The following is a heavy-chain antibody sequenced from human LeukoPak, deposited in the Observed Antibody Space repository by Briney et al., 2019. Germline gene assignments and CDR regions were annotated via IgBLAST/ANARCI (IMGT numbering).Heavy chain of an antibody. CDR1: GGSISTSNYY. CDR3: VRDAAHYMDV. CDR2: MFHSGST. V-gene: IGHV4-39*07. J-gene: IGHJ6*03. Sequence: SETLSLTCTVSGGSISTSNYYWGWIRQSPVKGLEWMGSMFHSGSTYDNASLKSRVSISVDTSNNQFSLKLTSVTAADTAVYYCVRDAAHYMDVWGKGITVTVS. D-gene: IGHD6-6*01.